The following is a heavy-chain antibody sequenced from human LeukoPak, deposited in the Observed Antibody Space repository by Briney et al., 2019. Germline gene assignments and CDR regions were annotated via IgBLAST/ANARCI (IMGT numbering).Heavy chain of an antibody. D-gene: IGHD3-16*02. CDR3: ARSYYDYVWASYRYTYWFDP. CDR1: GYTFTSYD. V-gene: IGHV1-8*01. J-gene: IGHJ5*02. CDR2: MNPNSGNT. Sequence: GASVKVSCKASGYTFTSYDINWVRQATGQGLEWMGWMNPNSGNTGYAQKFQGRVTMTRNTSISTAYMELSSLRSEDTAVYYCARSYYDYVWASYRYTYWFDPWGQGTLVTVSS.